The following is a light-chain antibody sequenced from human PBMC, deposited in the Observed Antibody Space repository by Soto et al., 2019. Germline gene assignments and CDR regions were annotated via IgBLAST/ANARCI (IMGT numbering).Light chain of an antibody. CDR3: QHYNSYSEA. J-gene: IGKJ1*01. Sequence: TLSGSVGYSVTITCLASQTISSWLAWYQQKPGKAPKLLIYKASTLKSGVPSRFSGSGSGTEFTLTISSLQPDDFATYYCQHYNSYSEAFGQGTKVDIK. V-gene: IGKV1-5*03. CDR2: KAS. CDR1: QTISSW.